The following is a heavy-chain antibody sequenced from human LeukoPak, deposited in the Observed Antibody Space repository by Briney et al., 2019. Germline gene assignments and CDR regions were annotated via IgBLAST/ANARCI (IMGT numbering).Heavy chain of an antibody. D-gene: IGHD5-24*01. J-gene: IGHJ4*02. CDR3: ARGSSGGYKDY. CDR1: GFTFSNYW. Sequence: GGSLRLSCAASGFTFSNYWMSWVRQAPGKGLEWLANIKQDGSEQYYVDSVKGRFTISRDNAKNSLYLQMNSLRAEDTAVYYCARGSSGGYKDYWGQGTLVTVS. CDR2: IKQDGSEQ. V-gene: IGHV3-7*01.